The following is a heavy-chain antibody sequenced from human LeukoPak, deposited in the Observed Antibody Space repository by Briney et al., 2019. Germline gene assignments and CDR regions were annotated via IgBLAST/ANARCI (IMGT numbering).Heavy chain of an antibody. Sequence: AASVKVSCKASGGTFSSYAISWVRQAPGQGLEWMGGIIPIFGTANYAQKFQGRVTITTDESTSTAYMELSSLRSEDTAVYYCARGGGSYYYYYMDVWGKGTTVTVS. J-gene: IGHJ6*03. CDR2: IIPIFGTA. D-gene: IGHD1-26*01. V-gene: IGHV1-69*05. CDR1: GGTFSSYA. CDR3: ARGGGSYYYYYMDV.